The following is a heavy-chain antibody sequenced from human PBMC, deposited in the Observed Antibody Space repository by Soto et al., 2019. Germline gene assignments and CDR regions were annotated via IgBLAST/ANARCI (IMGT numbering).Heavy chain of an antibody. CDR1: GGSISSSSYY. V-gene: IGHV4-39*01. Sequence: SETLSLTCTVSGGSISSSSYYWGWIRQPPGKGLEWIGSIYYSGSTYYNPSLKSRVTISVDTSKNQFSLKLSSVTAADTAVYYCVNDFWSGYYSYYYMDVWGKGTTVTVSS. CDR3: VNDFWSGYYSYYYMDV. J-gene: IGHJ6*03. D-gene: IGHD3-3*01. CDR2: IYYSGST.